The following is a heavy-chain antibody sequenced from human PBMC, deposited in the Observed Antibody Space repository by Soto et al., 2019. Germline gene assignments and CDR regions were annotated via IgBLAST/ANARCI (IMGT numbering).Heavy chain of an antibody. CDR2: INTDGGSS. CDR3: AREAGYCSRTSCYRRAFDT. V-gene: IGHV3-74*03. J-gene: IGHJ3*02. CDR1: GFTFSGHW. D-gene: IGHD2-2*01. Sequence: EVQLVESGGDLVQPGGSLSLSCAASGFTFSGHWMHWVRQVPGKGLEWVSRINTDGGSSAYADSVKGRFAISRDNAKNTLDLQMNGLRAVDTAVYYCAREAGYCSRTSCYRRAFDTWCQGTTVTVSS.